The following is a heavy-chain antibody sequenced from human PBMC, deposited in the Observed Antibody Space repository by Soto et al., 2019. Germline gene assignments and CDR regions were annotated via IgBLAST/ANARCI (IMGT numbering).Heavy chain of an antibody. CDR1: GFTFGDYA. CDR2: IRSKAYGGTT. Sequence: PGGSLRLSCTASGFTFGDYAMSWFRQAPGKGLEWVGFIRSKAYGGTTEYAASVKGRFTISRDDSKSIAYLQMNSLKTEDTAVYYCTRVLVVVAATTSRSFDYWGQGTLVTVSS. J-gene: IGHJ4*02. V-gene: IGHV3-49*03. D-gene: IGHD2-15*01. CDR3: TRVLVVVAATTSRSFDY.